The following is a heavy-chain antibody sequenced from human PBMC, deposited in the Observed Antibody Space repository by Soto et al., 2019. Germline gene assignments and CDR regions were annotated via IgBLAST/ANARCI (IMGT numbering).Heavy chain of an antibody. Sequence: QVQLVESGGGVVRPGRSLRLSCAASGFSFTTYGMHWVRQAPGKGLEWVALISYDGRNKYYADSVKGRFTISRDNSTNTLYLQMNSLRAEDTAVYYCAKEVWGYCGGGTCYSFDFWGQGTLVTVSS. CDR1: GFSFTTYG. CDR2: ISYDGRNK. D-gene: IGHD2-15*01. J-gene: IGHJ4*02. V-gene: IGHV3-30*18. CDR3: AKEVWGYCGGGTCYSFDF.